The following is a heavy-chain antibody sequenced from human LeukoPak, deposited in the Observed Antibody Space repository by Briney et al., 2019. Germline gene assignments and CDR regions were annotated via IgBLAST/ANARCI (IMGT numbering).Heavy chain of an antibody. D-gene: IGHD6-13*01. CDR3: ARVGIAAAGTVENWFDP. J-gene: IGHJ5*02. Sequence: ASVKVSCKASGYTFTSYGISWVRQAPGQGLEWMGWISAYNGNTNYAQKLQGRVTMTRDTSTSTAYLELRSLISDDTAVYYCARVGIAAAGTVENWFDPWGQGTLVTVSS. CDR2: ISAYNGNT. V-gene: IGHV1-18*01. CDR1: GYTFTSYG.